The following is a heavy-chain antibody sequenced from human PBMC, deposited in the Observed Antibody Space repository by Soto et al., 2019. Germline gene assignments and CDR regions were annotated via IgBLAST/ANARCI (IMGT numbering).Heavy chain of an antibody. D-gene: IGHD3-16*01. Sequence: QVQMQESGPGLVKPSETLSLTCTVSGDSVRNQYWSWIRRPPGRGLEWIGYIYRSGSTKYKPSLKSRLTISVDTSKNQFSLKLSSVTAADTAVYYCARTLDYGHMDVWGKGTTVTVSS. CDR2: IYRSGST. V-gene: IGHV4-4*09. J-gene: IGHJ6*03. CDR3: ARTLDYGHMDV. CDR1: GDSVRNQY.